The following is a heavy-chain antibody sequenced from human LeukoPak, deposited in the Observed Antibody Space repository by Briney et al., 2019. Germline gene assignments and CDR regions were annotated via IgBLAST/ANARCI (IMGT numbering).Heavy chain of an antibody. CDR3: AKTPGGLHPFDY. CDR2: INHSGST. D-gene: IGHD5-24*01. J-gene: IGHJ4*02. CDR1: GGSISSYY. V-gene: IGHV4-34*01. Sequence: SETLSLTCTVSGGSISSYYWSWIRQPPGKGLEWIGEINHSGSTNYNPSLKSRVTISVDTSKNQFSLKLSSVTAADTAVYYCAKTPGGLHPFDYWGQGTLVTVSS.